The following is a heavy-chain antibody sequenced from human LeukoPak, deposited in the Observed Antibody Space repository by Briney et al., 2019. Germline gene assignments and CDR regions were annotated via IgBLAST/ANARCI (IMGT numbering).Heavy chain of an antibody. V-gene: IGHV3-23*01. CDR3: ARDLRFGELFVGSFDY. Sequence: GGSLRLSCAASGFTFSSYAMSWVRQAPGKGLEWVSAISGSGGSTYYADSVKGRFTISRDNSKNTLYLQMNSLRAEDTAVYYCARDLRFGELFVGSFDYWGQGTLVTVSS. CDR2: ISGSGGST. D-gene: IGHD3-10*01. J-gene: IGHJ4*02. CDR1: GFTFSSYA.